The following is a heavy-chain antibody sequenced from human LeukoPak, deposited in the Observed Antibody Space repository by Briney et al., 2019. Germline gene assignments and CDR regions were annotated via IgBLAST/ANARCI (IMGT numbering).Heavy chain of an antibody. Sequence: ASVKVSCKASGYTFTSYDINWVRQATGQGLEWMGCMNPNSGNTGYAQKFQGRVTITRNTSISTAYMELSSLRSEDTAVYYCARGSGYDFWSGYYGMIDYWGQGTLVTVSS. J-gene: IGHJ4*02. CDR2: MNPNSGNT. CDR3: ARGSGYDFWSGYYGMIDY. D-gene: IGHD3-3*01. V-gene: IGHV1-8*03. CDR1: GYTFTSYD.